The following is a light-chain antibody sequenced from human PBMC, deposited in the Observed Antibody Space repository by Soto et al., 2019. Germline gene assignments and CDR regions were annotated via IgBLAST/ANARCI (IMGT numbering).Light chain of an antibody. V-gene: IGKV3-11*01. J-gene: IGKJ3*01. CDR2: DAS. Sequence: ENVLSQSPVTPTLSPGEMATLSRRASQSVSSNLAWYQQKPGHAPRLLIYDASNRATGIPVRFSGSGSGTDSTLTISSLEPEDFAVYYCQQSSTWPPFSFGPGTKVDIK. CDR3: QQSSTWPPFS. CDR1: QSVSSN.